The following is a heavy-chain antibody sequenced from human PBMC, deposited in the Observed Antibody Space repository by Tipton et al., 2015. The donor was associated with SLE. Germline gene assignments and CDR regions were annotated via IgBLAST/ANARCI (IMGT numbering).Heavy chain of an antibody. J-gene: IGHJ4*02. CDR2: IHHSRST. V-gene: IGHV4-4*02. CDR3: AGDSSGSYYDRGGYYQLANRHFDR. Sequence: TLSLTCAVSGGSIRSSNWWSWVRQPPGKGLEWIGEIHHSRSTNSNPSLKSRVTISVDKSKNQFSLKLSSVTVADTAVYYCAGDSSGSYYDRGGYYQLANRHFDRWSRGTLVTVSS. CDR1: GGSIRSSNW. D-gene: IGHD3-22*01.